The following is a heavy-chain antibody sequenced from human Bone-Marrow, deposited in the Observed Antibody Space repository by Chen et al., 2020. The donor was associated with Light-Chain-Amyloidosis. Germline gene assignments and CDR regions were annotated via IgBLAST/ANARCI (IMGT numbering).Heavy chain of an antibody. CDR2: INTDGIRT. CDR1: GFTFSSYW. J-gene: IGHJ3*02. V-gene: IGHV3-74*01. D-gene: IGHD2-2*01. CDR3: ARDSDCRSTSCYPLGTFDI. Sequence: EVQLVESGGGLVQPGGSLRLSCVASGFTFSSYWMHWVRQAPGKGLVWVSRINTDGIRTSYADSVKGRFTISRDNAKNTLFLQMSSLRADDTAVYYCARDSDCRSTSCYPLGTFDIWGQGTMVTVSS.